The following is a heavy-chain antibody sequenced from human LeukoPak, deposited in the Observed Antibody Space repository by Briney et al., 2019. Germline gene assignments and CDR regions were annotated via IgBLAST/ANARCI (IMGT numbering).Heavy chain of an antibody. CDR1: GFTVSSNY. CDR3: ARDLAAGGTYPHY. Sequence: GWSLRLSCAASGFTVSSNYMSWVRQAPGKGPEWVSVIYSDGSTYYADSVKGRFTISRDTSKNTLYLQMNSLRTEDTAVYYCARDLAAGGTYPHYWGQGTLVSVSS. J-gene: IGHJ4*02. CDR2: IYSDGST. D-gene: IGHD6-13*01. V-gene: IGHV3-53*01.